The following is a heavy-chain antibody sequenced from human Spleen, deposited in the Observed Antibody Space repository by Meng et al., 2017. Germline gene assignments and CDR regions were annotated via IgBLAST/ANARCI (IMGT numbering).Heavy chain of an antibody. V-gene: IGHV1-18*01. J-gene: IGHJ4*02. D-gene: IGHD6-13*01. CDR2: ISAYNGNT. CDR3: VRDEDISAAGKLFGDY. Sequence: QVQLVQSEAEVKKPGASVKASCKASGYTFTSYGISWVRQAPGQGLEWMGWISAYNGNTNYAQKLQGRVTMTTDTSTSTAYMELSRLRSDDTAIYYCVRDEDISAAGKLFGDYWGQGTLVTVSS. CDR1: GYTFTSYG.